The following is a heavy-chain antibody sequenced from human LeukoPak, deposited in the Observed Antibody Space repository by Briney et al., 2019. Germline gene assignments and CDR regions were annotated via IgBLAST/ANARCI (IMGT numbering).Heavy chain of an antibody. Sequence: KPSETLSLTCTVSGGSISSSSYYWGWIRQPPGKGLEWIGSIYYSGSTYYNPSLKSRVTISVDRSKNQFSLKLSSVTAADTAVYYCARVLLFPRWYFDLWGRGTPVTVSS. D-gene: IGHD3-10*02. CDR2: IYYSGST. J-gene: IGHJ2*01. CDR3: ARVLLFPRWYFDL. CDR1: GGSISSSSYY. V-gene: IGHV4-39*07.